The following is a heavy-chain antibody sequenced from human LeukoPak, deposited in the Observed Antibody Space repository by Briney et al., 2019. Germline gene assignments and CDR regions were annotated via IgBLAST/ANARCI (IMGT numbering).Heavy chain of an antibody. V-gene: IGHV3-23*01. J-gene: IGHJ4*02. Sequence: PGGTLRLSCAASGFTFSSYAMSWVRQAPGKGLEGVSTISGSGGSTYYADSVKGRITISRDNAKNSLYLQMNSLSADDTAVYYCARRTLNSGYGIDYWGQGTLVTVSS. CDR3: ARRTLNSGYGIDY. CDR1: GFTFSSYA. CDR2: ISGSGGST. D-gene: IGHD5-12*01.